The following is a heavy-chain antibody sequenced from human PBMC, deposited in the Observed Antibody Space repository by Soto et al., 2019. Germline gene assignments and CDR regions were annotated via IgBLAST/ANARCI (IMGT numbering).Heavy chain of an antibody. J-gene: IGHJ4*02. V-gene: IGHV2-5*02. CDR3: AHTSYYYDSSGYPLLDY. CDR2: IYWDDDK. CDR1: GLSLSTSGVG. D-gene: IGHD3-22*01. Sequence: QVTLKESGPTLVKPTQTLTLTCTFSGLSLSTSGVGVGWIRQPPGKALEWLALIYWDDDKRYSPSLKSRLTITKDTSKNQVVLTMTNMDPVDTATYYCAHTSYYYDSSGYPLLDYWGQGTLVTVSS.